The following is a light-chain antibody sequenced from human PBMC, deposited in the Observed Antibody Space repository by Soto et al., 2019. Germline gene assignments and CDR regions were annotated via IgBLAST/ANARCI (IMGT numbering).Light chain of an antibody. Sequence: DIQMTQSPSSLSASVGDRVTITCRASQRIGTYLNWFLQKPGKAPQLLIFAATSLQSGVSPRFSGSGSGTDFALTISSPPPEDLATYYCQHTYGVPFTVGPGTKVGIK. CDR2: AAT. CDR3: QHTYGVPFT. CDR1: QRIGTY. J-gene: IGKJ3*01. V-gene: IGKV1-39*01.